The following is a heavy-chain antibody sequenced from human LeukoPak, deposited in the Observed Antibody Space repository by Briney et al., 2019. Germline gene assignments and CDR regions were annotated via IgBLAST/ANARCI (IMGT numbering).Heavy chain of an antibody. CDR3: NTQQGSWASNY. CDR1: GFNFADTW. Sequence: GGSLRLSCAASGFNFADTWMNWVRQPPGKGLEWVGLIRRNTDTGTTDYAAPVKGRFTISRDDSKNTLYLQMNGLKTEDTAVYYCNTQQGSWASNYWGQGVLVTVSS. J-gene: IGHJ4*02. V-gene: IGHV3-15*07. CDR2: IRRNTDTGTT. D-gene: IGHD7-27*01.